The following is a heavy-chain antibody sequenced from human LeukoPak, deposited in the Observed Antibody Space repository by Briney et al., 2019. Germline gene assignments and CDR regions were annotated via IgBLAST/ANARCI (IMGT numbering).Heavy chain of an antibody. D-gene: IGHD1-26*01. V-gene: IGHV3-30*02. CDR2: IRYDGSNK. Sequence: GGSLRLSCAASGFTFSNAWMSWVRQAPGKGLEWVAFIRYDGSNKYYADSVKGRFTISRDNSKNTLYLQMNSLRAEDTAVYYCAKSEWELPTRYYFDYWGQGTLVTVSS. CDR3: AKSEWELPTRYYFDY. CDR1: GFTFSNAW. J-gene: IGHJ4*02.